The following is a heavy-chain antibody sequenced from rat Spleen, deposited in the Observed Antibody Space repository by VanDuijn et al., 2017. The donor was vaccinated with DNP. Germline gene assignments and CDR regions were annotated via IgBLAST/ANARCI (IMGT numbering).Heavy chain of an antibody. V-gene: IGHV3-1*01. CDR3: ARSEPHY. CDR2: ISYSGDT. D-gene: IGHD3-4*01. J-gene: IGHJ2*01. CDR1: GYSITSSY. Sequence: EAQLQESGPGLVKPSQSLSLTCSVTGYSITSSYRWSWIRKFPGNKLEWIGHISYSGDTTYNPSLESRISITRDTSKNRFFLQLNSVTTEDTATYYCARSEPHYWGQGVMVTVSS.